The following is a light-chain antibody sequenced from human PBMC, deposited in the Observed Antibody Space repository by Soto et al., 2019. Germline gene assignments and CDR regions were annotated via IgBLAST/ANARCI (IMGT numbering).Light chain of an antibody. CDR3: QQSYSTPWT. V-gene: IGKV3-15*01. J-gene: IGKJ1*01. CDR2: ATS. CDR1: RSVDTD. Sequence: EILMTQSPATLSVSPGDSATLSCRASRSVDTDLAWYQQKPGQAPRLLVFATSARATGVPDRFRGSRSGTDFTLTISSLQPEDFATYYCQQSYSTPWTFGQGTKVEIK.